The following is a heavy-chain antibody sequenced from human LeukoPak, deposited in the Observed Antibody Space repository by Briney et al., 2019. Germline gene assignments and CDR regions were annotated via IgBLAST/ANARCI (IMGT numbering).Heavy chain of an antibody. CDR3: ARDYPVAGRSAYDI. J-gene: IGHJ3*02. D-gene: IGHD6-19*01. Sequence: GGSLRLSCAASGSTFSTYWMSWVRQAPGKGLEWVANINQEGNEKYYVDSVKGRFTISRDNAKNSLYLQMNSLRAEDTAVYYCARDYPVAGRSAYDIWGQGTMVTVSS. CDR1: GSTFSTYW. V-gene: IGHV3-7*01. CDR2: INQEGNEK.